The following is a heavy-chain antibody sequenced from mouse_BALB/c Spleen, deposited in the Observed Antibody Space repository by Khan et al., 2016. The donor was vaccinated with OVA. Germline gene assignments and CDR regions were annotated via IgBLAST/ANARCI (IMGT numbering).Heavy chain of an antibody. CDR1: GYTFTSYW. J-gene: IGHJ4*01. V-gene: IGHV1S41*01. D-gene: IGHD1-1*01. CDR3: AREDYDGRTYYAMDY. CDR2: IGPGSSNT. Sequence: DLVKPGTSVKLSCKASGYTFTSYWINWIKQRPGQGLEWIGRIGPGSSNTYYNEMFKGKAALTVDTSSTTAYIQFSSLSSEDSAVYFCAREDYDGRTYYAMDYWDQGTSVTDSS.